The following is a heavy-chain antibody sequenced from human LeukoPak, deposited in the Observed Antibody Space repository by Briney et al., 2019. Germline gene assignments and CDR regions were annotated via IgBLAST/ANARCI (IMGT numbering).Heavy chain of an antibody. D-gene: IGHD2-15*01. CDR2: IIPIFGTA. J-gene: IGHJ5*02. CDR3: ARQSSAAPRSWFDP. Sequence: SVKVSCKASGGTFSSYAISWVRQAPGQGLKWMGGIIPIFGTANYAQKFQGRVTITTDESTSTAYMELSSLRSEDTAVYYCARQSSAAPRSWFDPWGQGTLVTVSP. CDR1: GGTFSSYA. V-gene: IGHV1-69*05.